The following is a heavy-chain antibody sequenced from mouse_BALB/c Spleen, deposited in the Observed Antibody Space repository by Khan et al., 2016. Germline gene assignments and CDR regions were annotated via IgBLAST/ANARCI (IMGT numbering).Heavy chain of an antibody. J-gene: IGHJ3*01. CDR2: IDPANGNT. V-gene: IGHV14-3*02. Sequence: VRLQQSGAELVKPGASVKLSCTASGFNIKDTYMHWVKQRPEQGLEWIGRIDPANGNTKYDPKFQGKATITADTSSNTAYLQLSSLPSEDTAVYYCAGSHYGYDVGFAYWGQGTLVTVSA. CDR1: GFNIKDTY. D-gene: IGHD2-2*01. CDR3: AGSHYGYDVGFAY.